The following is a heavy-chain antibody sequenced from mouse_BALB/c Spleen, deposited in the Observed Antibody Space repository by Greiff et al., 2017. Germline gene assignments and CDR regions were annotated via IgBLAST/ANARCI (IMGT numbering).Heavy chain of an antibody. V-gene: IGHV1-62-2*01. CDR1: GYTFTEYI. J-gene: IGHJ3*01. Sequence: VKLQESGAELVKPGASVKLSCKASGYTFTEYIIHWVKQRSGQGLEWIGWFYPGSGSIKYNEKFKDKATLTADKSSSTVYMELSRLTSEDSAVYFCARHEGARDPFAYWGQGTLVTVSA. CDR3: ARHEGARDPFAY. CDR2: FYPGSGSI.